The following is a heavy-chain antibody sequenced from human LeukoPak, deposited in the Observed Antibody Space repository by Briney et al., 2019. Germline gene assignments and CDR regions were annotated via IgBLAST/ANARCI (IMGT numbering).Heavy chain of an antibody. CDR2: IYYSGST. J-gene: IGHJ6*03. CDR1: GGSISSYY. V-gene: IGHV4-59*01. D-gene: IGHD5-18*01. CDR3: ARYTVDTALEDYYYYMDV. Sequence: ASETLSLTCTVSGGSISSYYWSWIRQPPGKGLEWIGYIYYSGSTNYNPSLKSRVTISVDTSKNQFSLKLSSVTAADTAVYYCARYTVDTALEDYYYYMDVWGKGNTVTVSS.